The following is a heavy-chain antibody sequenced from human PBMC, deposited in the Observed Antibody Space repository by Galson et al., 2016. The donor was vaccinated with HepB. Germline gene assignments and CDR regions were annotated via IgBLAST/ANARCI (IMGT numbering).Heavy chain of an antibody. D-gene: IGHD2/OR15-2a*01. Sequence: SLRLSCAVSGFTFDDYALSWFRQAPGKGLEWVGFIRSEAYGGTPEYAASVKGRFSISRDDYNSIAYLQMNSLKAEDTAVYFCTRHRRRVRSDKYRFFDLWGRGTLVTVSS. CDR1: GFTFDDYA. V-gene: IGHV3-49*03. CDR2: IRSEAYGGTP. J-gene: IGHJ2*01. CDR3: TRHRRRVRSDKYRFFDL.